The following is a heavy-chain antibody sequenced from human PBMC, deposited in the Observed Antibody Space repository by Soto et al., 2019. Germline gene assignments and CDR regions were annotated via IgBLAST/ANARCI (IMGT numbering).Heavy chain of an antibody. V-gene: IGHV1-58*01. CDR3: AADGGYGDYAYYYYYGMDV. D-gene: IGHD4-17*01. CDR2: IVVGSGNT. J-gene: IGHJ6*02. Sequence: SVKVSCKASGFTFTSSAVQWVRQARGQRLEWIGWIVVGSGNTNYAQKFQERVTITRDMSTSTAYMELSSLRSEDTAVYYCAADGGYGDYAYYYYYGMDVWGQGTTVTVSS. CDR1: GFTFTSSA.